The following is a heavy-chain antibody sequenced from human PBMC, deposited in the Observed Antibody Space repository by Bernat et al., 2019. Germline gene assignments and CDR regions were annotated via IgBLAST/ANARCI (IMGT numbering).Heavy chain of an antibody. CDR1: GFTFSNAW. CDR3: TTPLNTYYDFWSGYYKAYYFDY. D-gene: IGHD3-3*01. Sequence: EVQLVVSGGGLVKPGGSLRLSCAASGFTFSNAWMSWVRQAPGKGLEWVGRIKSKTDGGTTDYAAPVKGRFTISRDDSKNTLYLQMNSLKTEDTAVYYCTTPLNTYYDFWSGYYKAYYFDYWGQGTLVTVSS. CDR2: IKSKTDGGTT. V-gene: IGHV3-15*01. J-gene: IGHJ4*02.